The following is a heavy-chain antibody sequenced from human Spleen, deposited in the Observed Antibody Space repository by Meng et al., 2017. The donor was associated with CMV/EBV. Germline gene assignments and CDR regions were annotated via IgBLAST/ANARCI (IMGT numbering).Heavy chain of an antibody. V-gene: IGHV1-46*01. D-gene: IGHD3-16*01. CDR2: INPSGGST. CDR1: GYTFTSYY. J-gene: IGHJ4*02. Sequence: LVHAGAAVTALWALVKVSCKESGYTFTSYYMPWVRQAPGQGLEWMGIINPSGGSTSYAQKFQGRVTMTRDTSTSTVYMELSSLRSEDTAVYYCARDLGGPPNYWGQGTLVTVSS. CDR3: ARDLGGPPNY.